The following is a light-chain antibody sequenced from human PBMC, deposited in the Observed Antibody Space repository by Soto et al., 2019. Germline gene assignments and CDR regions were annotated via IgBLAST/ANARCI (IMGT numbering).Light chain of an antibody. CDR3: QQYESSWT. CDR2: GAS. V-gene: IGKV3-20*01. Sequence: EIVLTQSPGTLSLSPGEGATLSCRASQSISSTFLAWYQHKPGQAPRVLIYGASRGAAGIPDRFSGSGSGTDFTLTISRLEPEDFAVYYCQQYESSWTFGQGTKVEVK. J-gene: IGKJ1*01. CDR1: QSISSTF.